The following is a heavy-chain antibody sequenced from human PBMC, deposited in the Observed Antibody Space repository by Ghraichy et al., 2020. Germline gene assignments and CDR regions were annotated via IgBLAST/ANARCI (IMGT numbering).Heavy chain of an antibody. CDR3: ARAGSSNFDPVDR. Sequence: SETLSLTCSVSGDSISSGTYFWNWIRQPAGKGLQWIGRISARGTTNYTPSLKSRLTFSMDTSKNQFSLKLSFVTAADTAVYYCARAGSSNFDPVDRWGQGTRVTFSS. CDR1: GDSISSGTYF. D-gene: IGHD4-11*01. CDR2: ISARGTT. J-gene: IGHJ5*02. V-gene: IGHV4-61*02.